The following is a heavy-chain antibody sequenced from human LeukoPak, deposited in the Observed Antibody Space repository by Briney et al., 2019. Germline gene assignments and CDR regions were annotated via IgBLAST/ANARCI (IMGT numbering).Heavy chain of an antibody. CDR2: IIPIFGTA. CDR3: ARKQNDFWSGYSYAFDI. CDR1: GGTFSSYA. Sequence: RASVTVSCKASGGTFSSYAISWVRQAPGQGLEWMGGIIPIFGTANYAQKFQGRVTITADESTSTAYMELSSLRSEDTAVYYCARKQNDFWSGYSYAFDIWGQGTMVTVSS. D-gene: IGHD3-3*01. J-gene: IGHJ3*02. V-gene: IGHV1-69*13.